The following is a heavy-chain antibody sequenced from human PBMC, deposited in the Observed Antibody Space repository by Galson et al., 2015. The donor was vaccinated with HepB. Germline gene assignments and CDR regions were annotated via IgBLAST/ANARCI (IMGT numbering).Heavy chain of an antibody. CDR3: AREMSGDWFDY. CDR2: IYKGGNR. D-gene: IGHD3-10*01. Sequence: SLRLSCAAPGITVSTNYVSWVRQAPGKGLEWVSVIYKGGNRDYADFVRGRFSISRDNSKNTLYLQMNSLRADDTAVYYCAREMSGDWFDYWGQGTLVTVSS. V-gene: IGHV3-66*01. J-gene: IGHJ5*01. CDR1: GITVSTNY.